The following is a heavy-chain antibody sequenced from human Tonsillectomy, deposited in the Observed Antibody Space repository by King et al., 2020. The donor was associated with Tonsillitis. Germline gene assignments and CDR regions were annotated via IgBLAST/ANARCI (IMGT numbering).Heavy chain of an antibody. D-gene: IGHD5-24*01. Sequence: VQLVESGGGVVQPGRSLRLSCTASGFTFNGYDMHWVRQAPGKGLEWVAVISNDGSKKYYADSVKDRFVVSRDNSKNTLYLQMNSLRVEDTAVYHCAKGGRDDYKSVYDYFHYWGQGTLVTVSS. J-gene: IGHJ4*02. CDR2: ISNDGSKK. CDR3: AKGGRDDYKSVYDYFHY. CDR1: GFTFNGYD. V-gene: IGHV3-30*18.